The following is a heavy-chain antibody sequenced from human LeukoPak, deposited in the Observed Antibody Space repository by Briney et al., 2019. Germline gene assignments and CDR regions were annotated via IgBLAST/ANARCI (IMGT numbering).Heavy chain of an antibody. J-gene: IGHJ5*02. D-gene: IGHD3-22*01. Sequence: SETLSLTCTVSGGSISSSSYYWGWIRPPPGKGLEWIGSIYYSGSTYYNPSLKSRVTISVDTSKNQFSLKLSSVTAADTAVYYCAGLNYDSSGYYYVGWFDPWGQGTLVTVSS. CDR3: AGLNYDSSGYYYVGWFDP. CDR1: GGSISSSSYY. CDR2: IYYSGST. V-gene: IGHV4-39*01.